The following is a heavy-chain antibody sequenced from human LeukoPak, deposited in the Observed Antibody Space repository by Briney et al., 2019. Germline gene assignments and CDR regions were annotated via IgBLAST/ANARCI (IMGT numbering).Heavy chain of an antibody. J-gene: IGHJ3*02. CDR1: GGSISSYY. CDR2: IYYSGST. D-gene: IGHD3-22*01. CDR3: TRDDSATDAFDI. Sequence: PSETLSLTCTVSGGSISSYYWSWLRQPPGKGLEWIGYIYYSGSTNYNPSLKSRVTISLDTSKNQFSLKLSSVTAADTAVYYCTRDDSATDAFDIWGQGTMVTVSS. V-gene: IGHV4-59*01.